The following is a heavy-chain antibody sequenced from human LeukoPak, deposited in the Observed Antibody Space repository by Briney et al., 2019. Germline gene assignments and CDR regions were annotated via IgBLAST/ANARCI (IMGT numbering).Heavy chain of an antibody. CDR2: ISGSGSST. J-gene: IGHJ6*03. Sequence: PGGSLRLSCAASGFTFSSYAMSWVRQAPGKGLEWVSAISGSGSSTYYADSVKGRFTISRDNSKNTLYLQMNSLRAEDTAVYYCAKDLGVTGYYYYYMDVWGKGTTVTVSS. D-gene: IGHD4-11*01. CDR1: GFTFSSYA. V-gene: IGHV3-23*01. CDR3: AKDLGVTGYYYYYMDV.